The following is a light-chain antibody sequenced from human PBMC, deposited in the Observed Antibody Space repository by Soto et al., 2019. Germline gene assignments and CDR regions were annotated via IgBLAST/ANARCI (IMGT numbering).Light chain of an antibody. J-gene: IGKJ1*01. Sequence: EIVLTQSPGTVSLSPGERATLSCRASQSVSKNFLAWYQHKPGQAPRLLIDDASNRATGIPDRFSGSGSGTDFTLTISSLEPEDSAVYYCQQCATPPLTFGQGTKVEIK. CDR3: QQCATPPLT. CDR2: DAS. CDR1: QSVSKNF. V-gene: IGKV3-20*01.